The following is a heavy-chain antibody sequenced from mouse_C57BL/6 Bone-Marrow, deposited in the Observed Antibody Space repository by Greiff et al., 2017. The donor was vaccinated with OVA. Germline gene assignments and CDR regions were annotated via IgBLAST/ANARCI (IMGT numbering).Heavy chain of an antibody. V-gene: IGHV1-15*01. CDR3: TRGYSNYYAMDY. D-gene: IGHD2-5*01. CDR2: IDPETGGT. CDR1: GYTFTDYE. J-gene: IGHJ4*01. Sequence: VQRVESGAELVRPGASVTLSCKASGYTFTDYEMHWVKQTPVHGLEWIGAIDPETGGTAYNQKFKGKAILTADKSSSTAYMELRSLTSEDSAVYYCTRGYSNYYAMDYWGQGTSVTASS.